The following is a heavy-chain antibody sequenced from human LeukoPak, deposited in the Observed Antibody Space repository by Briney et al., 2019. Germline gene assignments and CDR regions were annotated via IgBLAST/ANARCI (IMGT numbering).Heavy chain of an antibody. J-gene: IGHJ4*02. CDR3: ARHDRSITMARGVIITGFDY. D-gene: IGHD3-10*01. V-gene: IGHV4-59*08. CDR2: IYYSGST. CDR1: GGSISSYY. Sequence: SETLSLTCTVSGGSISSYYWSWIRQPPGKGLEWIGYIYYSGSTNHNPSLKSRVTISVDTSKNQFSLKLSSVTAADPAVYYCARHDRSITMARGVIITGFDYWGQGTLVTVSS.